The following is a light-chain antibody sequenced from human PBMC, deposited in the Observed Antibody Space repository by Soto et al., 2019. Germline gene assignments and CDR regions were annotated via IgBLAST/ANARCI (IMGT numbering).Light chain of an antibody. J-gene: IGLJ3*02. CDR3: CSYAGSSTL. CDR2: EGS. CDR1: SSDVGSYNL. Sequence: QSALTQPASVSGSTGQSITISCTGTSSDVGSYNLVSWYQQHPGKAPKLMIYEGSKRPSGVSNRFSGSKSGNTASLTISGLQAEDEAEYYCCSYAGSSTLFGGGPKLTVL. V-gene: IGLV2-23*01.